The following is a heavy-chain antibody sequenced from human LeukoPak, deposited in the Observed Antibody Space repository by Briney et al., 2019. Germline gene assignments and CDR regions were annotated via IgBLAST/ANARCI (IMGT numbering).Heavy chain of an antibody. CDR2: IGTAGDT. J-gene: IGHJ6*02. D-gene: IGHD6-13*01. CDR3: ARGDSSWSYYYYGMDV. Sequence: PGGSLRLSCAASGFTFSTYTMNWVRQAPGKGLEWVSAIGTAGDTYYPGSVKGRFTISRENAKNSLYLQMNSLRAGDTAVYYCARGDSSWSYYYYGMDVWGQGTTVTVSS. CDR1: GFTFSTYT. V-gene: IGHV3-13*01.